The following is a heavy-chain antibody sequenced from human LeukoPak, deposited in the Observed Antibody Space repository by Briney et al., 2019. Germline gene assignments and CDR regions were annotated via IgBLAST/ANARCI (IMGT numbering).Heavy chain of an antibody. CDR2: INHSGST. CDR1: GGSFSGYY. CDR3: AMGDVRDDY. D-gene: IGHD3-16*01. J-gene: IGHJ4*02. V-gene: IGHV4-34*01. Sequence: SETLSLTCAVYGGSFSGYYWSWIRQPPGKGLEWIGEINHSGSTNYNPSLKSRVTISIDTSKNQFSLKLSSVTAADTAVYYCAMGDVRDDYWGQGTLVTVSS.